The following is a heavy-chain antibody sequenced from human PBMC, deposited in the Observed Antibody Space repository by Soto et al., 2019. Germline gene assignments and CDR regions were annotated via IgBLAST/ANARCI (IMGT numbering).Heavy chain of an antibody. D-gene: IGHD2-15*01. V-gene: IGHV1-3*01. Sequence: ASVKVSCKASGYTFTNYAMHWVRQAPGQRLEWMGWINAGNGNTKYSQKFQGRVTITRDTSASTAYMDLSSLRSEDTAVYYCARGPGGPDGPGDYWGQGTLVTVSS. CDR2: INAGNGNT. CDR1: GYTFTNYA. J-gene: IGHJ4*02. CDR3: ARGPGGPDGPGDY.